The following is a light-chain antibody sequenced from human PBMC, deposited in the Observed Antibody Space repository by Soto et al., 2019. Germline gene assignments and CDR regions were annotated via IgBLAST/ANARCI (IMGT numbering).Light chain of an antibody. CDR1: SSDVEGYNH. J-gene: IGLJ1*01. CDR3: CSYTGSYTYA. V-gene: IGLV2-11*01. CDR2: DVS. Sequence: QSLLTQPRSGSGSPGQSVTISCTGNSSDVEGYNHVSWYQQHPVKAPKLMRYDVSKRPSGVPDRFSGSKSGNTASLTISGLQAEDEADYYYCSYTGSYTYAFGTGTKVTVL.